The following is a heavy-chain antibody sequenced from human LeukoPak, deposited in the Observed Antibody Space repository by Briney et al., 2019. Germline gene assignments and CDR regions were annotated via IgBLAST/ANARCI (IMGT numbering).Heavy chain of an antibody. V-gene: IGHV4-59*01. D-gene: IGHD3-10*01. Sequence: PSETLSLTCTVSGGSISSYYWSWIRQPPGKGLEWIGYIYYSGSTNYNPSLKSRVTISVDTSKNQFSLKLSSVTAADTAVYYCARGAASWGYGSYSYYYYYMDVWGKGTTVTVSS. J-gene: IGHJ6*03. CDR3: ARGAASWGYGSYSYYYYYMDV. CDR1: GGSISSYY. CDR2: IYYSGST.